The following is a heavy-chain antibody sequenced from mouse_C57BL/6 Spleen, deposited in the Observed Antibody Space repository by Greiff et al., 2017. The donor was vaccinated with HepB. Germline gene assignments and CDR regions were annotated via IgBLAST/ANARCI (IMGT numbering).Heavy chain of an antibody. CDR2: INPYNGGT. J-gene: IGHJ1*03. CDR1: GYTFTDYY. Sequence: EVQLQQSGPVLVKPGASVKMSCKASGYTFTDYYMNWVKQSHGKSLEWIGVINPYNGGTSYNQKFKGKATLTVDKSSSTAYMEPNSLTSEDSAVYYCARDYGSSYDWYFDVWGTGTTVTVSS. V-gene: IGHV1-19*01. CDR3: ARDYGSSYDWYFDV. D-gene: IGHD1-1*01.